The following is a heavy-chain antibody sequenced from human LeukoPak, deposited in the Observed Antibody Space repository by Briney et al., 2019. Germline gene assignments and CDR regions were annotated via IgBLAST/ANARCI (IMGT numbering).Heavy chain of an antibody. Sequence: SETLSLTCAVYGESFSGYYWSWIRQPPGKGLEWIGEINHSGSTNYNPSLKSRVTISVDTSKNQFSLKLSSVTAADTAVYYCARGLRIAARPAALGYWGQGTLVTVSS. CDR2: INHSGST. J-gene: IGHJ4*02. CDR3: ARGLRIAARPAALGY. CDR1: GESFSGYY. V-gene: IGHV4-34*01. D-gene: IGHD6-6*01.